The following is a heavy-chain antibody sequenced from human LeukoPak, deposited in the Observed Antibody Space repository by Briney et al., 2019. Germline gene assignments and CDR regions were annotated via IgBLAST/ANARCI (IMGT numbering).Heavy chain of an antibody. CDR3: AKDEVGATTGDAFDI. D-gene: IGHD1-26*01. Sequence: GGSLRLSCAASGFTFSSYGMHWVRQAPGKGLEWVAVISYDGSNKYYADSVKGRFTISRDNSKNTLYLQMNSLRAEDTAVYYCAKDEVGATTGDAFDIWGQGTMVTVSS. J-gene: IGHJ3*02. CDR2: ISYDGSNK. V-gene: IGHV3-30*18. CDR1: GFTFSSYG.